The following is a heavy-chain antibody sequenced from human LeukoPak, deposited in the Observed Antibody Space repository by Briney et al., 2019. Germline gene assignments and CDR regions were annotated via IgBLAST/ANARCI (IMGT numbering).Heavy chain of an antibody. J-gene: IGHJ5*02. Sequence: GGSLRLSCAASGFTFSGSAMHWVRQASGKGLEWVGRIRSKANSYATAYAASVKGRFTISRDDSKNTAYLQMNSLKTEDTAVYYCTRLMRATSPWGQGTLVTVSS. V-gene: IGHV3-73*01. CDR2: IRSKANSYAT. D-gene: IGHD1-26*01. CDR1: GFTFSGSA. CDR3: TRLMRATSP.